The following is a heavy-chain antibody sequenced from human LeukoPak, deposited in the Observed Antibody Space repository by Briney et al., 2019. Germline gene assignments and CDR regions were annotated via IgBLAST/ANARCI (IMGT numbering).Heavy chain of an antibody. V-gene: IGHV4-61*02. CDR3: ARSPWAARAPFDY. Sequence: SETLSLTCTVSGGSVRRGNYYWSWIRQPAGKGLEWIGRIYTSGSTNYNPSLKSRVTISVDTSKNQFSLKLSSVTAADTAVYYCARSPWAARAPFDYWGQGTLVTVSS. D-gene: IGHD6-6*01. CDR2: IYTSGST. CDR1: GGSVRRGNYY. J-gene: IGHJ4*02.